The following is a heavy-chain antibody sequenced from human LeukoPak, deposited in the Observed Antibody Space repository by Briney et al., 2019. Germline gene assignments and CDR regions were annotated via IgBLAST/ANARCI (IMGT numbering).Heavy chain of an antibody. CDR1: GGTFSSYA. D-gene: IGHD1-26*01. Sequence: SVKVSCKASGGTFSSYAISWVRQAPGQGLEWMGGIIPIFGTANYAQKFLGRVTITRDTSITTAYMELSGLISEDTAVHECASVGLRSVYSGPYYADYWGQGTLVTVSS. J-gene: IGHJ4*02. CDR2: IIPIFGTA. V-gene: IGHV1-69*05. CDR3: ASVGLRSVYSGPYYADY.